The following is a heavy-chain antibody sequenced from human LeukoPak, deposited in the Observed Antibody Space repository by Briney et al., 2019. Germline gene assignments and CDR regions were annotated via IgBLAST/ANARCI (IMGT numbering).Heavy chain of an antibody. D-gene: IGHD6-19*01. CDR3: ARTVDSSGWYPYYYYMDV. J-gene: IGHJ6*03. CDR1: GESLIGYY. V-gene: IGHV4-34*01. Sequence: SETLSLTCAVYGESLIGYYWSWIRQPPGKGLEWIGEIHHGGSTNYNPSLKSRVTISVDTSKNQFSLKLSSVTAADTAVYYCARTVDSSGWYPYYYYMDVWGKGTTVTVSS. CDR2: IHHGGST.